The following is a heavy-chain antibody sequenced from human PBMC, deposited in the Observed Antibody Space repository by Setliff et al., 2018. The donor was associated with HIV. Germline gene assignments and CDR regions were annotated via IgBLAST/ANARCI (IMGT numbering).Heavy chain of an antibody. Sequence: PGGSLRLSCAGSGFTFTDAWVSWVRQAPGKGLEWVGRIQSKTGGGTGTPDYTAPVRGRFTISRDDSKNTLYLQMNSLKTEDTAVYYCIIAYRPPGGSYFPYWGQGTLVAVSS. CDR1: GFTFTDAW. V-gene: IGHV3-15*01. J-gene: IGHJ4*02. CDR3: IIAYRPPGGSYFPY. D-gene: IGHD1-26*01. CDR2: IQSKTGGGTGTP.